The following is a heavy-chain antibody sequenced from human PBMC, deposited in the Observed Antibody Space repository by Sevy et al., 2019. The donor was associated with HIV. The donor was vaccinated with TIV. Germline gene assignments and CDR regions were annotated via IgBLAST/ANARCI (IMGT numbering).Heavy chain of an antibody. J-gene: IGHJ6*03. CDR1: GGSISSYY. V-gene: IGHV4-59*01. CDR2: IYYSGST. CDR3: ARGSDTAMPSYYYYYYMDV. D-gene: IGHD5-18*01. Sequence: SETLSLTCTVSGGSISSYYWCWIRQPPGKGLEWIGYIYYSGSTNYNPSLKSRVTISVDTSKNQFSLKLSSVTAADTAVYYCARGSDTAMPSYYYYYYMDVWGKGTTVTVSS.